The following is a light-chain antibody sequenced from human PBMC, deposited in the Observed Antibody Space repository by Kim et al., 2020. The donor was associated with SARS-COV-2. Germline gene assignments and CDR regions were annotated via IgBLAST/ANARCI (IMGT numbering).Light chain of an antibody. CDR2: GNS. CDR1: RSNSGAGYD. CDR3: QSYDSSLSGYV. J-gene: IGLJ1*01. Sequence: RVTISCTGSRSNSGAGYDVHWFQPVPGTAPKLLSYGNSNRPSGVPDRFSGSKSGTSASLAITGLQAEDEADYYCQSYDSSLSGYVFGTGTKVTVL. V-gene: IGLV1-40*01.